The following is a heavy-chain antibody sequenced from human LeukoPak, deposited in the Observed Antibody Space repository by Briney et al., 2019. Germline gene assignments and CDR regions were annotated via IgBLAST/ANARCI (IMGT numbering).Heavy chain of an antibody. D-gene: IGHD3/OR15-3a*01. CDR2: IYHSGST. Sequence: PSETLSLTCTVSGYSISSGYYWGWIRQPPGKGLEWIGSIYHSGSTYYNPSLKSRVTISVDTSKNQFSLKLSSVTAADTAVYYCARGERIGRVFDYWGQGTLVTVSS. V-gene: IGHV4-38-2*02. CDR1: GYSISSGYY. CDR3: ARGERIGRVFDY. J-gene: IGHJ4*02.